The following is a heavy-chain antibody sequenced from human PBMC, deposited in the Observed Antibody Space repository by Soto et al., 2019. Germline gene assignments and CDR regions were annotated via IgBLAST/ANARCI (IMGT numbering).Heavy chain of an antibody. Sequence: GGSLRLSCAASGFTFSSYAMSWVRQAPGKGLEWVSAISGSGGSTYYADSVKGRFTISRDNSKNTLYLQMNSLRAEDTAVYYCAKEGYCSGGSCYGWFDPWGQGTLVTVSS. CDR1: GFTFSSYA. D-gene: IGHD2-15*01. CDR3: AKEGYCSGGSCYGWFDP. V-gene: IGHV3-23*01. CDR2: ISGSGGST. J-gene: IGHJ5*02.